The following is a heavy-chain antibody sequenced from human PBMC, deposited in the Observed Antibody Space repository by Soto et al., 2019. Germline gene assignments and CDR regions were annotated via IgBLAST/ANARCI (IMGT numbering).Heavy chain of an antibody. CDR2: IKSKSDGGTT. D-gene: IGHD2-15*01. CDR1: GFTFSDAW. CDR3: TTDLWRIAVVVGSTGYFNT. J-gene: IGHJ5*02. Sequence: GGSLRLSCAASGFTFSDAWMSWVRQAPGKGLDWVGRIKSKSDGGTTEYAAPVRGRFTISRDDSKNTLYLQMNSLKTEDTAVYYCTTDLWRIAVVVGSTGYFNTWGQGTPVTVSS. V-gene: IGHV3-15*01.